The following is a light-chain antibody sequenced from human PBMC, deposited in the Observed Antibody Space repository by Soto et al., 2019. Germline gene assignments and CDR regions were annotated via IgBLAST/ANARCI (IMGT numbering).Light chain of an antibody. J-gene: IGLJ1*01. CDR2: EVS. V-gene: IGLV2-18*01. CDR3: SFFTRTPTYV. Sequence: LTQPPSVSGSPGQSVAVSCTGTSSDVGSYNRVSWYQQPPGTAPKLMIYEVSNRPSGVPDRFSGSKSGNTASLTISGVQAEDEVNYYCSFFTRTPTYVFETGTKVTVL. CDR1: SSDVGSYNR.